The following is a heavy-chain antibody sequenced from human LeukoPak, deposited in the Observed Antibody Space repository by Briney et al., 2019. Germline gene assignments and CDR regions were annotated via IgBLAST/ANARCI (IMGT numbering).Heavy chain of an antibody. CDR3: ARDLVATTSAHFDY. V-gene: IGHV3-11*06. CDR1: GFTFSDYY. J-gene: IGHJ4*02. Sequence: PGGSLRLSCAASGFTFSDYYMSWIRQAPGKGLEWVSSISSSSSYIYYADSVKGRFTISRDNAKNSLYLQMNSLRAEDTAVYYCARDLVATTSAHFDYWGQGTLVTVSS. CDR2: ISSSSSYI. D-gene: IGHD5-12*01.